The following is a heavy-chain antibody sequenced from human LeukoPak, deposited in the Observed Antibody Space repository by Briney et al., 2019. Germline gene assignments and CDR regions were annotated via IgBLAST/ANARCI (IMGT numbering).Heavy chain of an antibody. J-gene: IGHJ4*02. D-gene: IGHD3-16*01. V-gene: IGHV3-33*06. Sequence: PGRSVRLSCAASGFTFSSYGMLWVRQAPGKGLEGVAVIWYDGSNKYYADSVKGRFTISRDNSKNTLYLQMNSLRAEDTAVYYCAKEATDYVWGSYRPGPFDYWGQGTLVTVSS. CDR3: AKEATDYVWGSYRPGPFDY. CDR1: GFTFSSYG. CDR2: IWYDGSNK.